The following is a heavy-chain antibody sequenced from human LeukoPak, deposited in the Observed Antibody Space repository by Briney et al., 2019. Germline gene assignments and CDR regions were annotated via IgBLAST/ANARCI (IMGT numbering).Heavy chain of an antibody. Sequence: SETLSLTCTVSGGSISSSSYYWGWIRQTPGKGLEWIGSIYYSGSTNYNPSLKSRVTISVDTSKNQFSLKLSSVTAADTAVYYCASGRDGYNRPYYFDYWGQGTLVTVSS. V-gene: IGHV4-39*07. CDR3: ASGRDGYNRPYYFDY. CDR2: IYYSGST. D-gene: IGHD5-24*01. J-gene: IGHJ4*02. CDR1: GGSISSSSYY.